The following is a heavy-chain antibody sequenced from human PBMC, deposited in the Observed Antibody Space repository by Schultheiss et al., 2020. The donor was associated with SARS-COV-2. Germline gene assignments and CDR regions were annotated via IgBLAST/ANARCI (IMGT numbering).Heavy chain of an antibody. CDR3: ARQKVGAPWGYDY. CDR1: GYSFTSYW. D-gene: IGHD1-26*01. Sequence: GGSLRLSCKGSGYSFTSYWIGWVRQMPGKGLEWMGNINPGDSDTRYSPSFQGQVTISADKSISTAYLQWSSLKASDTAMYYCARQKVGAPWGYDYWGQGTLVTVSS. CDR2: INPGDSDT. V-gene: IGHV5-51*01. J-gene: IGHJ4*02.